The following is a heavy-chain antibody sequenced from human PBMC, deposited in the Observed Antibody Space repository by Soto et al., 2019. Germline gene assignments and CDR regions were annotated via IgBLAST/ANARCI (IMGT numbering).Heavy chain of an antibody. CDR2: IYWDDDK. V-gene: IGHV2-5*02. D-gene: IGHD3-22*01. J-gene: IGHJ3*02. Sequence: QITLKESGPTLVKPTQTLTLTCTFSGFSLRTSGVGVGWIRQPPGKALEWLALIYWDDDKRYSPSLKSRLTTSKDTANNRVVLTMTAMVPVDTATYYCVHRRGYYDGSGYTGDAFDIWGQGTMVTVSS. CDR1: GFSLRTSGVG. CDR3: VHRRGYYDGSGYTGDAFDI.